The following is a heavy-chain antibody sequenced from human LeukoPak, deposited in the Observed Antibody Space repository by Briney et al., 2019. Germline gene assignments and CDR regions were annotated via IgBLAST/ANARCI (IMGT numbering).Heavy chain of an antibody. CDR2: MYYSGST. CDR3: ARGQGTVTTH. J-gene: IGHJ4*02. CDR1: GGSISSGGYY. D-gene: IGHD4-17*01. V-gene: IGHV4-31*03. Sequence: SETLSLTCTVSGGSISSGGYYWSWIRQHPGGGLQWIGYMYYSGSTYYNPSLKSRVTISVDTSKNQFSLKLSTVTAADTAVYYCARGQGTVTTHWGQGTLVTVSS.